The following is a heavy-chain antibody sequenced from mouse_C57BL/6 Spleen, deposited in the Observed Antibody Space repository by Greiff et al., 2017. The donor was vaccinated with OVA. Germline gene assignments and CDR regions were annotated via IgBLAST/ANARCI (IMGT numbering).Heavy chain of an antibody. CDR2: IYPSDSET. J-gene: IGHJ3*01. D-gene: IGHD1-1*02. V-gene: IGHV1-61*01. CDR1: GYTFTSYW. Sequence: VKLQQPGAELVRPGSSVKLSCKASGYTFTSYWMDWVKQRPGQGLEWIGNIYPSDSETHYNQKFKDKATLTVDKSSSTAYMQLSSLTSEDSAVYYCARKNGGSTWFAYWGQGTLVTVSA. CDR3: ARKNGGSTWFAY.